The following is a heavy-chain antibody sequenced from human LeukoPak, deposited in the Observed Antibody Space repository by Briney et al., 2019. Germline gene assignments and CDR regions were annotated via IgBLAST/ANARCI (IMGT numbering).Heavy chain of an antibody. D-gene: IGHD3/OR15-3a*01. J-gene: IGHJ4*02. Sequence: AGGSLGLSCAASGFTFSSYAMSWVRQAPGKGLEWVSAISGSGGSTYYADSVKGRFTISRDNSKNTLYLQMNSLRAEDTAVYYCAKDPEGGLLSVFFDYWGQGTLVTVSS. CDR3: AKDPEGGLLSVFFDY. CDR1: GFTFSSYA. CDR2: ISGSGGST. V-gene: IGHV3-23*01.